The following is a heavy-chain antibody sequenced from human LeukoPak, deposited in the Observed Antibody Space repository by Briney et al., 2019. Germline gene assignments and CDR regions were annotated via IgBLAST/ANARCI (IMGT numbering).Heavy chain of an antibody. J-gene: IGHJ6*04. CDR3: AELGITMIGGV. Sequence: GGSLRLSCAASGFTFSSYDMHWVRQATGKGLEWVSGIGSAGDTYYLGSVKGRFTISRENAKNSFYLQMNSLRAEDTAVYYCAELGITMIGGVWGKGTTVTISS. CDR2: IGSAGDT. CDR1: GFTFSSYD. D-gene: IGHD3-10*02. V-gene: IGHV3-13*01.